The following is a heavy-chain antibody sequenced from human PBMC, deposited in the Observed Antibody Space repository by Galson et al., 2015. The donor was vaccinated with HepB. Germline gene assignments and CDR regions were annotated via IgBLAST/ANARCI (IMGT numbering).Heavy chain of an antibody. CDR3: AKDVREYYGSGSYPSFDY. Sequence: SLRLSCAASGFTFSSYAMSWVRQAPGKGLEWVSAISGSGGSTYYADSVKGRFTISRDNSKNTLYLQMNSLRAEDTAVYYCAKDVREYYGSGSYPSFDYWGQGTLVTVSS. D-gene: IGHD3-10*01. V-gene: IGHV3-23*01. CDR2: ISGSGGST. J-gene: IGHJ4*02. CDR1: GFTFSSYA.